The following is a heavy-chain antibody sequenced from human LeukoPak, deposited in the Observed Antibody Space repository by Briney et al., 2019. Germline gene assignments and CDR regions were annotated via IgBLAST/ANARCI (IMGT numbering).Heavy chain of an antibody. CDR1: GFSFTSYA. CDR2: ITWNSGSV. D-gene: IGHD3/OR15-3a*01. J-gene: IGHJ3*02. Sequence: GGSLRLSCSASGFSFTSYAMNWVRQVPGKGLEGVSGITWNSGSVLYADSVRGRFTISRDNAKNSLYLQMNSLRPEDMAFYYCAKGLGVASLIVDALDMWGQGTMVTV. CDR3: AKGLGVASLIVDALDM. V-gene: IGHV3-9*03.